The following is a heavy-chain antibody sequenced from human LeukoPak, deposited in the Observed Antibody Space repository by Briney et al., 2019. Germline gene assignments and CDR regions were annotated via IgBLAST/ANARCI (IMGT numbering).Heavy chain of an antibody. J-gene: IGHJ5*02. CDR3: ARALEDIVVVVADPTSFDP. CDR1: GGSISSSSYY. V-gene: IGHV4-39*06. CDR2: IYYSGST. D-gene: IGHD2-15*01. Sequence: SETLSLTCTVSGGSISSSSYYWGWIRQPPGKGLEWIGSIYYSGSTYYNPSLKSRVTISVDTSKNQFPLKLSSVTAADTAVYYCARALEDIVVVVADPTSFDPWGQGTLVTVSS.